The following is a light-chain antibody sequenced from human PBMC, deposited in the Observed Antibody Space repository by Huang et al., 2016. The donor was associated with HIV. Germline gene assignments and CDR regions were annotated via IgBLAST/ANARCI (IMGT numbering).Light chain of an antibody. CDR3: QQRRSWPLT. CDR1: QTIGTY. CDR2: DGS. Sequence: EVVLTQSPPTLSLFPGETATLSCRASQTIGTYVACYQQRPGQGPRLLIYDGSNRAAGVPARISGAGSGTTFTLIISGLESEDFGVYYCQQRRSWPLTFGGGTKVEV. V-gene: IGKV3-11*01. J-gene: IGKJ4*01.